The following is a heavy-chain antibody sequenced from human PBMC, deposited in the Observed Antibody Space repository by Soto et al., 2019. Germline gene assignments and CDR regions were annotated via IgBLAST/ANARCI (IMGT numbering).Heavy chain of an antibody. J-gene: IGHJ3*02. V-gene: IGHV4-39*01. CDR2: IYYGRST. Sequence: QLLESGPGLVKPSETLSLTCSVSGGSISSGNYYWGWIRQPPGKGLEWIGSIYYGRSTYYNPSLKSRVTISVDTSENQFSLKLSSVTAADTAVYFCARHADSGTPPYAFDIWGQGTMVPVSS. CDR3: ARHADSGTPPYAFDI. CDR1: GGSISSGNYY. D-gene: IGHD1-26*01.